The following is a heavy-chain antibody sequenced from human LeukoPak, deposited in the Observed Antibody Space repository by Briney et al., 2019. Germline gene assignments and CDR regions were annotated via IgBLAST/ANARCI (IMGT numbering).Heavy chain of an antibody. CDR3: ARSTSLGDYFDP. D-gene: IGHD4-17*01. J-gene: IGHJ5*02. Sequence: ASVKVSCKASGYTFTNFDINWVRQAPGQGLEWMGWISVYNGNTNYAQTLQGRGTMTTDTSTTTAYMELRSLRSDDTAVYYCARSTSLGDYFDPWGQGTLVTVSS. CDR2: ISVYNGNT. CDR1: GYTFTNFD. V-gene: IGHV1-18*01.